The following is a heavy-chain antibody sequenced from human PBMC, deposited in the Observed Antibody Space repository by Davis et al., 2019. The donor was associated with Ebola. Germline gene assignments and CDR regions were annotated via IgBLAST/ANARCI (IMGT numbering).Heavy chain of an antibody. CDR3: ARVSSSWLYNWFDP. CDR2: VNDSGST. CDR1: GGSFSGYY. V-gene: IGHV4-34*01. D-gene: IGHD6-13*01. J-gene: IGHJ5*02. Sequence: MPSETLSLTCAVYGGSFSGYYWSWIRQSPVKGLEWIGEVNDSGSTNYNPSLKSRVTISVDTSKNQFSLKLSSVTAADTAVYYCARVSSSWLYNWFDPWGQGTLVTVSS.